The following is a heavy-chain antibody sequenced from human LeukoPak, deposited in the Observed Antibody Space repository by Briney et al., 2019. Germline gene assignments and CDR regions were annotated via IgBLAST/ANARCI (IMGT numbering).Heavy chain of an antibody. J-gene: IGHJ6*02. D-gene: IGHD4-11*01. CDR2: IYNSEAT. Sequence: SETLSLTCTVSGDSISSYYWSWIRQPPGKGLEWIGYIYNSEATNYNPSLESRVTISEDTSKNQFSLMLTSVTAADTAVYYCARVVYSHYWPEGMDVWGQGTTVTVSS. CDR1: GDSISSYY. V-gene: IGHV4-59*01. CDR3: ARVVYSHYWPEGMDV.